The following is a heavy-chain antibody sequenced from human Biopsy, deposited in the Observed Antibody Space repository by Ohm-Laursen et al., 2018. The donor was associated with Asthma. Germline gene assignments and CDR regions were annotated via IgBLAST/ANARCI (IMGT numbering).Heavy chain of an antibody. D-gene: IGHD3-16*01. Sequence: SLRLSCAASGFTFSDYSMTWIRQAPGKGLEWISYISSIGSSILYADSVKGRFTISRDNAKNSLHLQMNSLRAEDTAIYYCARDIAFGGDHDFWGQGTRVAVSS. V-gene: IGHV3-11*01. J-gene: IGHJ4*02. CDR1: GFTFSDYS. CDR2: ISSIGSSI. CDR3: ARDIAFGGDHDF.